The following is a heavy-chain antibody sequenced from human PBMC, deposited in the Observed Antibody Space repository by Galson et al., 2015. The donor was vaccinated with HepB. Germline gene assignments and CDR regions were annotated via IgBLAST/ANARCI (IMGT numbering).Heavy chain of an antibody. Sequence: SVKVSCKASGYTFTGYYMHWVRQAPGQGLEWMGRINPNSGGTNYAQKFQGRVTMTRDTSISTAYMELSRLRSDDTAVYYCARFPEAAAEPPFLGDYWGQGTLVTVSS. CDR2: INPNSGGT. J-gene: IGHJ4*02. D-gene: IGHD6-13*01. V-gene: IGHV1-2*06. CDR1: GYTFTGYY. CDR3: ARFPEAAAEPPFLGDY.